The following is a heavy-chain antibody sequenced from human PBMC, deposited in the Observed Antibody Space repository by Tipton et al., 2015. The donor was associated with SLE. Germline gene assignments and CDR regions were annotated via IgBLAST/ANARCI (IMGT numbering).Heavy chain of an antibody. CDR3: ARGGKYYDTGRFFDY. Sequence: TLSLTCTVSGDSISSGGYYWSWIRQPPGKGLEWIGYIYFSGSTYYNPSLKSRVIISIDTSKNQFSLKLSSVTAADTAVYNCARGGKYYDTGRFFDYWGQGTLVTVSS. V-gene: IGHV4-31*03. CDR2: IYFSGST. J-gene: IGHJ4*02. D-gene: IGHD3-22*01. CDR1: GDSISSGGYY.